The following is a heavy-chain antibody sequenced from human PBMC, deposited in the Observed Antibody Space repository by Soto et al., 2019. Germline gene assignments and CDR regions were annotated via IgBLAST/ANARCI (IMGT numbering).Heavy chain of an antibody. V-gene: IGHV3-30-3*01. J-gene: IGHJ6*02. CDR3: ARGTTTSAFSVMDV. Sequence: QVQLVESGGGVVQPGRSLRLSCAASGFTFSYHALNWVRQAPGKGLEWVAVISYDGDNKYIAEAVKGRLTISTDNPKNTVSLQMNSLRTEDTAMYFCARGTTTSAFSVMDVWGQGTTVTVSS. CDR2: ISYDGDNK. CDR1: GFTFSYHA. D-gene: IGHD1-1*01.